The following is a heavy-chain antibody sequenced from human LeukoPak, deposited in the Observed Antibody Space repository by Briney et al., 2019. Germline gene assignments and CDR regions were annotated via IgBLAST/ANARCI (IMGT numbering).Heavy chain of an antibody. CDR1: GGSISSYY. J-gene: IGHJ4*02. D-gene: IGHD6-13*01. V-gene: IGHV4-59*01. CDR2: IYYSGST. CDR3: AREGGYSSSWIDY. Sequence: PSETLSLTCTVSGGSISSYYWSWIRQPPGKGLEWIGYIYYSGSTNYNPSLKSRVTISVDTSKNQFSLKLSSVTAADTAVYYCAREGGYSSSWIDYWGREPWSPSPQ.